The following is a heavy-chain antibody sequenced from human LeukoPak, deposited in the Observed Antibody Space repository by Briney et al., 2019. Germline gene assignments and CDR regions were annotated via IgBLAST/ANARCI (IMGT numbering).Heavy chain of an antibody. D-gene: IGHD3-3*01. CDR2: IYHSGST. J-gene: IGHJ4*02. Sequence: SQTLSLTCAVSGGSISSCGYSWSWLRQPPGTGLEWIGYIYHSGSTYYNPSLKSRVTISVDRSKNQFSLKLSSVTAADTAVYYCARGNYDFWSGYRPHPLDYWGQGTLVTVSS. CDR3: ARGNYDFWSGYRPHPLDY. CDR1: GGSISSCGYS. V-gene: IGHV4-30-2*01.